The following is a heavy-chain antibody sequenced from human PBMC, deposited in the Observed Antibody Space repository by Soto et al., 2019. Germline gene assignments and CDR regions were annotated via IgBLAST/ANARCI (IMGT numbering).Heavy chain of an antibody. D-gene: IGHD6-19*01. CDR1: GYTFSGYF. CDR2: INPKSGGT. J-gene: IGHJ1*01. Sequence: ASVKVSCTASGYTFSGYFIHWVRQAPGQGLEWMGWINPKSGGTNYAQNFQGRVTLTRDTSITTAYMEVNSLRSDDTALYYCAKEARSGWSNFDAWGQGTLVIVSS. CDR3: AKEARSGWSNFDA. V-gene: IGHV1-2*02.